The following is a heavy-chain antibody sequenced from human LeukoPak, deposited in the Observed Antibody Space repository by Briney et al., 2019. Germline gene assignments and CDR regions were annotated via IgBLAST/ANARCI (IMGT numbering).Heavy chain of an antibody. D-gene: IGHD3-22*01. V-gene: IGHV3-23*01. CDR1: GFTFSSYA. CDR3: AKGIYYGSSRVCAFDI. Sequence: GGSLRLSCAASGFTFSSYAMSWVRQAPGKGLEWVSAISGSGGSTYYADSVKGRFTISRDNSKNTLYLQMNSLRAEDTAVYYCAKGIYYGSSRVCAFDIWGQGTMVTVSS. J-gene: IGHJ3*02. CDR2: ISGSGGST.